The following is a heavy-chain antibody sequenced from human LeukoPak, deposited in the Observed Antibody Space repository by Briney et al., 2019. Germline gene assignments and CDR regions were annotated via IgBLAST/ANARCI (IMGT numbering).Heavy chain of an antibody. CDR1: GFTFDDYA. D-gene: IGHD1-26*01. V-gene: IGHV3-9*01. Sequence: GGSLRLSCAASGFTFDDYAMHWVRQAPGKGLEWVSGITWNSGSIDYAGSVKGRFTTSRDNAKNSLYLQMNSLRAEDTALYYCAKDRSGSYYDAFNIWGQGTMVTVSS. J-gene: IGHJ3*02. CDR3: AKDRSGSYYDAFNI. CDR2: ITWNSGSI.